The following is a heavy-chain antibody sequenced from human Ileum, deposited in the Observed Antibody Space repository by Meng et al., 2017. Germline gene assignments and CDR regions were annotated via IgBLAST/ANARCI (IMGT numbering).Heavy chain of an antibody. CDR1: GDSINNTNW. J-gene: IGHJ4*02. V-gene: IGHV4-4*02. Sequence: QVQRHESGPGVVKPSGTLSLTCAVSGDSINNTNWWNWVRQPPGKGLEWIGEVYHSGSTNYNPSLQSRVTISIDKSKNQFSLNLTSVTVADTAVYYCARGGLTLERRPLDYWGQGTLVTVSS. CDR3: ARGGLTLERRPLDY. D-gene: IGHD1-1*01. CDR2: VYHSGST.